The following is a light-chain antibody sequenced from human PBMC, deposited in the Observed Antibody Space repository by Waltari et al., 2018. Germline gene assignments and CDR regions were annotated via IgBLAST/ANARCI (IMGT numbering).Light chain of an antibody. Sequence: ENVLTQSPATLSLSPGERATISCRTSLPINPYLAWYQQKPGQAPRLLIFDTSYRAAGIPSRFSGNVSGTDFTLTISTLEPDDFAVYYCQQRSDWPPSWTFGQGTKVEVK. CDR1: LPINPY. V-gene: IGKV3-11*01. CDR2: DTS. J-gene: IGKJ1*01. CDR3: QQRSDWPPSWT.